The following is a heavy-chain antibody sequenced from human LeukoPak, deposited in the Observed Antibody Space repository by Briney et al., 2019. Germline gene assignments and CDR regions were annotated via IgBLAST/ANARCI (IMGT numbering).Heavy chain of an antibody. V-gene: IGHV3-11*01. CDR1: GFTFSDYY. CDR3: ARDADYYDSGTERYYYSGMDV. CDR2: ISSSGSTI. D-gene: IGHD3-10*01. J-gene: IGHJ6*02. Sequence: PGGSLRLSCAASGFTFSDYYMSWIRQAPGKGLEWVSYISSSGSTIYYADSVKGRFTISRDNAKNPLYLQMNSLRAEDTAVYYCARDADYYDSGTERYYYSGMDVWGQGTTVTVSS.